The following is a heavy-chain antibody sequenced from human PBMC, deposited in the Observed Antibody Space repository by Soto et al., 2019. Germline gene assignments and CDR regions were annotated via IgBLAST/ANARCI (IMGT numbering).Heavy chain of an antibody. CDR2: IYYSGST. D-gene: IGHD6-25*01. J-gene: IGHJ5*02. CDR3: ARERPDGSGLDP. CDR1: GGSISSGDYY. V-gene: IGHV4-30-4*01. Sequence: QVQLQESGPGLVKPSQTLSLTCTVSGGSISSGDYYWSWIRQPPGKGLEWIGYIYYSGSTSYNPSIKSRVTLAVDTSTNQFSLKLSSGTAADPAVYYCARERPDGSGLDPWGQGTLVTVSS.